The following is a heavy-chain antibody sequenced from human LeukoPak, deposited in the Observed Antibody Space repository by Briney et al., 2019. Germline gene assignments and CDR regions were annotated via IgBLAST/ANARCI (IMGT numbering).Heavy chain of an antibody. Sequence: AASVKVSCKASGGTFSSYTISWVRQAPGQELEWMGRIIPILGIANYAQKFQGRVTITADKSTSTAYMELSSLRSEDTAVYYCARASARYSYGDLEYWGQGTLVTVSS. CDR2: IIPILGIA. CDR1: GGTFSSYT. J-gene: IGHJ4*02. D-gene: IGHD5-18*01. V-gene: IGHV1-69*02. CDR3: ARASARYSYGDLEY.